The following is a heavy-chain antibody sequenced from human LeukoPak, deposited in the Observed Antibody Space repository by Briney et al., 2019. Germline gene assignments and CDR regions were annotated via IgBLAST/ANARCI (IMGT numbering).Heavy chain of an antibody. V-gene: IGHV4-4*07. CDR1: GGSISSYY. D-gene: IGHD3-10*01. J-gene: IGHJ5*02. CDR3: ARGDYYGSENWFDP. CDR2: IYTSGST. Sequence: SETLSLTCTVSGGSISSYYWSWIRQPAGKGLEWIGRIYTSGSTNYNPSLKSRVTMSVDTSKNQLSLKLSSVTAADTAVYYCARGDYYGSENWFDPWGQGTLVTVSS.